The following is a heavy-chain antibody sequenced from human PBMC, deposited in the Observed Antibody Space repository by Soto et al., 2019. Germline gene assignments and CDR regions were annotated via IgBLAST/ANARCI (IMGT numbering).Heavy chain of an antibody. J-gene: IGHJ6*02. Sequence: PGGSLRLSCAASGFTFSSYAMSWVRQAPGKGLEWVSAISGSGGSTYYADSVKGRFTISRDNSKNTLYLQMNSLRAGDTAVYYCAKDPDIVVVPARWGYYYYGMDVWGQGTTVTVSS. D-gene: IGHD2-2*01. CDR2: ISGSGGST. CDR3: AKDPDIVVVPARWGYYYYGMDV. V-gene: IGHV3-23*01. CDR1: GFTFSSYA.